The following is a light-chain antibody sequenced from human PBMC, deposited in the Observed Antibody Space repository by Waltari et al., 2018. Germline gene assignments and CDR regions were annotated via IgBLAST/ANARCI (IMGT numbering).Light chain of an antibody. CDR3: QSYDTGLSNRL. V-gene: IGLV1-40*01. Sequence: QSVLTPPPSVSGAPGQTVIITSGGTDPNIGAAYDVPWYQHLPGAAPKLLILGNTNRPSGVPDRFSASKSGASASLVISGLQADDDGDYYCQSYDTGLSNRLFGGGTKLTVL. CDR2: GNT. CDR1: DPNIGAAYD. J-gene: IGLJ3*02.